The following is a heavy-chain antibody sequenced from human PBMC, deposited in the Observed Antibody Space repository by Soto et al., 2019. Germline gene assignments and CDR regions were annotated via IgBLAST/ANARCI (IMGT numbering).Heavy chain of an antibody. Sequence: QVQLQESGPGLVKPSQTLSLTCTVSGGSISSGDYYWTWIRQPPGKGLEWIGYIYYSGYTYYNPSLKSRITISVDTSKNQFSLKLTSVTAADTAVYFCARGGNGYHILTGFSSHDWGQGTLVTVSS. J-gene: IGHJ4*02. CDR3: ARGGNGYHILTGFSSHD. CDR2: IYYSGYT. D-gene: IGHD3-9*01. V-gene: IGHV4-30-4*01. CDR1: GGSISSGDYY.